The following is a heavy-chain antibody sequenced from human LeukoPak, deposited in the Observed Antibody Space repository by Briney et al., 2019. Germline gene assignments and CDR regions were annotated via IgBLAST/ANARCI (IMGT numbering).Heavy chain of an antibody. CDR2: MYYSGSSGST. CDR1: GGSISSHY. D-gene: IGHD3-22*01. J-gene: IGHJ4*02. V-gene: IGHV4-59*11. Sequence: SETLSLTCTVSGGSISSHYWSWIRQPSGKGLEWIGYMYYSGSSGSTNYEPSLKSRVIISVDTSKNQFSLRLSSVTAADTGVYYCASGAVGYWALDHWGQGTLVTVSS. CDR3: ASGAVGYWALDH.